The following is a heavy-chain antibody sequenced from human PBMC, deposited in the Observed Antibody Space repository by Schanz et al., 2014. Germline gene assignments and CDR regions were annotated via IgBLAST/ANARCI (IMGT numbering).Heavy chain of an antibody. Sequence: QVQLVQSGAELRKPGTSVKVSCKTSGYTFVSYSMHWVRQAPGQGLEWMGIINPSGGSTRYGQKFQGRITVTTDTSTSTVYLELSSLRSDDTAVYYCGRGFSRSYIDFWGQGTLITVSS. CDR2: INPSGGST. CDR1: GYTFVSYS. D-gene: IGHD6-6*01. CDR3: GRGFSRSYIDF. J-gene: IGHJ4*02. V-gene: IGHV1-46*03.